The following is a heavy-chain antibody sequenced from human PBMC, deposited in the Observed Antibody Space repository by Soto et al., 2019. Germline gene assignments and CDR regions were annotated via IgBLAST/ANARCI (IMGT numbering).Heavy chain of an antibody. CDR3: ARSIRGPRRFNGMDV. CDR1: GFSLTSPGMC. Sequence: SGPTLVNPTETLTLTCTFSGFSLTSPGMCVSWIRQSPGKALEWLALIERDDDDKYYSTSLRTRLTISKDTRKNQVVLTMANMEPADTATYYCARSIRGPRRFNGMDVWGQGTTVTVSS. D-gene: IGHD1-20*01. J-gene: IGHJ6*02. CDR2: IERDDDDK. V-gene: IGHV2-70*13.